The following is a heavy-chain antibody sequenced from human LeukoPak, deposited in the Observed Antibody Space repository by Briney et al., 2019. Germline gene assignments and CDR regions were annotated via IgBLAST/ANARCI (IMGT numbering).Heavy chain of an antibody. D-gene: IGHD6-19*01. V-gene: IGHV3-53*01. CDR3: ARAQWRTYSYYYMDV. CDR2: IYSGGST. CDR1: GFTVSFNY. J-gene: IGHJ6*03. Sequence: PGGSLRLSCAASGFTVSFNYMSWVRQAPGKGLEWISVIYSGGSTYYADSVKGRFTISRDDSKNTLYLQMNSLRAGDTAIYYCARAQWRTYSYYYMDVWGKGTTVTVSS.